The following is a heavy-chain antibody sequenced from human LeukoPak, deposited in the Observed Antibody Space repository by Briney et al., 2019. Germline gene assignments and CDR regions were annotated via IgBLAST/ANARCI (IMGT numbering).Heavy chain of an antibody. Sequence: ASVKVSCKASGGTFSSYAISWVRQAPGQGLEWMGRIIPILGIANYAQKFQGRVTITADKSTSTAYMELSSLRSDDTAVYYCARAPIVGATRSFGYWGQGTLVTVSS. CDR3: ARAPIVGATRSFGY. CDR1: GGTFSSYA. D-gene: IGHD1-26*01. J-gene: IGHJ4*02. V-gene: IGHV1-69*04. CDR2: IIPILGIA.